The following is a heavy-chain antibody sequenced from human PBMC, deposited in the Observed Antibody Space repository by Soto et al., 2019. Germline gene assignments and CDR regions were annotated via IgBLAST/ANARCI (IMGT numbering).Heavy chain of an antibody. CDR2: IYYSGTT. CDR1: GYSISSSNW. J-gene: IGHJ4*02. D-gene: IGHD1-26*01. V-gene: IGHV4-28*01. CDR3: ARREIQGPIDY. Sequence: QVQLQESDPGLVKLSDTLSLTCAVSGYSISSSNWWGWIRHPPGKGLEWIGYIYYSGTTYYNPSLTSRFTMSVDTSKNQFPLTLTSVTAVDTAVYYWARREIQGPIDYWGQGTLVTVSS.